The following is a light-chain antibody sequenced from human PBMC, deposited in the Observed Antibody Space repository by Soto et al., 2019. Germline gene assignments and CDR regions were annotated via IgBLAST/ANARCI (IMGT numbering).Light chain of an antibody. V-gene: IGKV3-11*01. Sequence: EIVLTQSPATLSLSPWEIATLSCRASQSVSSYLAWYQQKPGQAPRLLIYDASNRATGIPARFSGSGSGTDFTLTISRLEPEDFAVYYCQKYGDSSITFGQGTRLEIK. CDR3: QKYGDSSIT. J-gene: IGKJ5*01. CDR1: QSVSSY. CDR2: DAS.